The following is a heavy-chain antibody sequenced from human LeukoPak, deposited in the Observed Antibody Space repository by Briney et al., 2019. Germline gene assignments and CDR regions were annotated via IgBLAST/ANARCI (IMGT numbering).Heavy chain of an antibody. CDR2: ISYDGSNK. CDR3: AKHTRYFDWLPRGFNYYGMDV. Sequence: GGSLRLSCAASGFTFSSYGMHWVRQAPGKGLEWVAVISYDGSNKYYADSVKGRFTISRDNSKNTLYLQMNSLRAEDTAVYYCAKHTRYFDWLPRGFNYYGMDVWGQGTTVTVSS. D-gene: IGHD3-9*01. V-gene: IGHV3-30*18. CDR1: GFTFSSYG. J-gene: IGHJ6*02.